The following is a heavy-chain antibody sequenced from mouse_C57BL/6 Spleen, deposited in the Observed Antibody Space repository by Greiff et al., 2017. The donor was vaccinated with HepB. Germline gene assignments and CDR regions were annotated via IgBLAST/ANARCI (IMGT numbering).Heavy chain of an antibody. Sequence: VQLQQPGAELVKPGASVKMSCKASGYTFTSYWMHWVKQRPGQGLEWIGRIHPSDGDTNYNQKFKGKATLTVDKSSSTAYMQLSSLTSEDSAVYDCARGGGGFAYAYWGQGTLVTVSA. CDR2: IHPSDGDT. CDR1: GYTFTSYW. J-gene: IGHJ3*01. D-gene: IGHD1-1*02. V-gene: IGHV1-74*01. CDR3: ARGGGGFAYAY.